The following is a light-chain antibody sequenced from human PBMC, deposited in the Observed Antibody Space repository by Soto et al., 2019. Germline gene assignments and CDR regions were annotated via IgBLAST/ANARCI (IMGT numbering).Light chain of an antibody. Sequence: EIVMTQSPATLSVSPGERATLSCRASQSVSTNLAWYQQKPVQAPGLLIYGASTRATGIPARFSGSGSGTEFSLTISSLQSEDFAVYDCQQYNNWPLTFGGGTKVEIK. CDR2: GAS. CDR1: QSVSTN. J-gene: IGKJ4*01. V-gene: IGKV3-15*01. CDR3: QQYNNWPLT.